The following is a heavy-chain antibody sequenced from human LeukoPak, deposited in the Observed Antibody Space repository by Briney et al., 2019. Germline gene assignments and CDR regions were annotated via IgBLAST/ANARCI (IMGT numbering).Heavy chain of an antibody. V-gene: IGHV4-39*01. J-gene: IGHJ5*02. Sequence: SETLSLTCTVSGGSISSSSYYWGWIRQPPGKGLEWIGSIYYSGSTYYNPSLKSRVTISVDTSKNQFSLKLSSVTAADTAVYYCARALPYYDFWSGYYTGLSWFDPWGQGTLVTVSS. CDR3: ARALPYYDFWSGYYTGLSWFDP. D-gene: IGHD3-3*01. CDR2: IYYSGST. CDR1: GGSISSSSYY.